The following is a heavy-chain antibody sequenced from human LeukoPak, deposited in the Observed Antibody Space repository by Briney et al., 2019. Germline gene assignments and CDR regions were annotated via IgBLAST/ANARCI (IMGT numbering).Heavy chain of an antibody. CDR2: IRYDGTNK. CDR3: ATLYGSGSYYSDY. V-gene: IGHV3-30*02. J-gene: IGHJ4*02. CDR1: GFTFSNYG. Sequence: GGSLRLSCAASGFTFSNYGMSWVRQAPGKGLEWVTFIRYDGTNKYYADSVKGRFTISRDNAKNSLYLQMNSLRAEDTAVYYCATLYGSGSYYSDYWGQGTLVTVSS. D-gene: IGHD3-10*01.